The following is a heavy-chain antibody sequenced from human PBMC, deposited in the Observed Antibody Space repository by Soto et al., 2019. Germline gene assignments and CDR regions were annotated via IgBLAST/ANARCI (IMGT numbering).Heavy chain of an antibody. D-gene: IGHD6-19*01. Sequence: PGGSLRLSCAASGFTLDDYAMHWVRQAPGKGLEWVSGISWNSGSIGYADSVKGRFTISRDNAKNSLYLQMNSLRAEDTALYYCAKLTPVVAVAWYDAFDIWGQGTMVTVSS. V-gene: IGHV3-9*01. CDR2: ISWNSGSI. J-gene: IGHJ3*02. CDR1: GFTLDDYA. CDR3: AKLTPVVAVAWYDAFDI.